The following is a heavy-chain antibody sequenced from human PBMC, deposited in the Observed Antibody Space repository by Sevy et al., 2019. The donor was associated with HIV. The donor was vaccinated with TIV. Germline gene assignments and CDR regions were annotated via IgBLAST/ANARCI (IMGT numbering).Heavy chain of an antibody. Sequence: GASVKVSCKASGYTFTSYGISWVRQAPGQGLEWMGWLSAYNGNTNYAQKLQGRVTMTTDTSTSTAYMELRSLRSDDTAVYYCARDLGGYGGNSIDYWGQGTLVTVSS. D-gene: IGHD2-21*02. CDR1: GYTFTSYG. CDR3: ARDLGGYGGNSIDY. CDR2: LSAYNGNT. J-gene: IGHJ4*02. V-gene: IGHV1-18*01.